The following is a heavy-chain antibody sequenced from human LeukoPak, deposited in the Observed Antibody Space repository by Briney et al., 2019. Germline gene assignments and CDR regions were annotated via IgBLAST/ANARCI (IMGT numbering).Heavy chain of an antibody. CDR1: GFTFSSYS. V-gene: IGHV3-21*01. J-gene: IGHJ5*02. D-gene: IGHD3-3*01. CDR2: ISSSSSYI. CDR3: ARHSLWSDNYH. Sequence: GGSLRLSCAASGFTFSSYSMNWVRQAPGRGLEWVSSISSSSSYIYYADSVKGRFTISRDNAKNSLYLQMNSLRAEDTTVYYCARHSLWSDNYHWGQGTLVTVSS.